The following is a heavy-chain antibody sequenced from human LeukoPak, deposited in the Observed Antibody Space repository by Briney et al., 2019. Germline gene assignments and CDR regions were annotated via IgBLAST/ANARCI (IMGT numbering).Heavy chain of an antibody. CDR1: GGSISSYY. Sequence: PSETLSLTCTVSGGSISSYYWSWIRQPAGKGLEWIGRIYSSGSTNYNPSLKSRVTMSVDTSKNQFSLKLSSVTAADTAVYYCARDRGELRFLEWEDAFDIWGQGTMVTVSS. CDR3: ARDRGELRFLEWEDAFDI. CDR2: IYSSGST. J-gene: IGHJ3*02. V-gene: IGHV4-4*07. D-gene: IGHD3-3*01.